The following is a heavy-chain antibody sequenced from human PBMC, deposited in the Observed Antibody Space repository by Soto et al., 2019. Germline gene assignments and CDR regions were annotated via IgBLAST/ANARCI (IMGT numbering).Heavy chain of an antibody. D-gene: IGHD6-13*01. V-gene: IGHV1-69*13. CDR3: ARGGIAAAGAFDY. Sequence: SVKVSCKASGGTFSSYAISWVRQAPGQGLEWMGGIIPIFGTANYGQKFQGRVTITADESTSTAYMELSSLRSEDTAVYYCARGGIAAAGAFDYWGQGTLVTAPQ. CDR2: IIPIFGTA. J-gene: IGHJ4*02. CDR1: GGTFSSYA.